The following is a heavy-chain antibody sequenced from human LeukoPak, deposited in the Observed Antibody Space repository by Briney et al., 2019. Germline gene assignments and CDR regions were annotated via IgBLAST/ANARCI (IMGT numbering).Heavy chain of an antibody. V-gene: IGHV1-2*02. D-gene: IGHD3-10*01. CDR2: INPNSGGT. Sequence: ASVKVSCKASGYTFTDYYLHWVRQAPGQGLEWMGWINPNSGGTNYAQKFQGRVTMTRDTSIGTAYMELSSLRADDTAVYYCASPKAAGLWFGELFWGQGTLVTVSS. J-gene: IGHJ4*02. CDR3: ASPKAAGLWFGELF. CDR1: GYTFTDYY.